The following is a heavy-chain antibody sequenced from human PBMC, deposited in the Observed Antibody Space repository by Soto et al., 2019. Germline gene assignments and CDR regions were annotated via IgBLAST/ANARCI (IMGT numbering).Heavy chain of an antibody. CDR3: VKGNQLLRYYFEF. CDR1: GITFRNYA. CDR2: ITSGGDNT. V-gene: IGHV3-64D*08. D-gene: IGHD2-15*01. Sequence: GGSLRLSCSVSGITFRNYAMHWVRQAPGRGLEYVSGITSGGDNTWHADSVKDRFTISRDNSDDTLYLQMSSLRVEDTAKYYCVKGNQLLRYYFEFWGHGTMLTV. J-gene: IGHJ4*01.